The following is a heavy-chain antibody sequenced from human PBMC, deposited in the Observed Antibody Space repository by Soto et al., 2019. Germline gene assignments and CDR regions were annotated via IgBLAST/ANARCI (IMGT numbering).Heavy chain of an antibody. CDR1: CGSISSGGYY. CDR3: ARDGLATAAGYYYYYGMDV. D-gene: IGHD6-13*01. CDR2: IYYSGST. J-gene: IGHJ6*02. Sequence: SETLSLTCTVSCGSISSGGYYWSWIRQHPGKGLEWIGYIYYSGSTYYNPSLKSRVTISVDTSKNQFSLKLSSVTAADTAVYYCARDGLATAAGYYYYYGMDVWGQGTTVTVSS. V-gene: IGHV4-31*03.